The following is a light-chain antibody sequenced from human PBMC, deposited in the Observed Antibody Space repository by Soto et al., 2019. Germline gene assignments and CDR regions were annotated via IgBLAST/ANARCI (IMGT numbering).Light chain of an antibody. CDR1: QDISNY. J-gene: IGKJ3*01. Sequence: DIQMTQSPSSLSASVGDRVTITCQASQDISNYLNWYQQKPGKAPKLLIYDASNLETGVPSRFSGSGSGTDFTFTISSLQPEDIATYYCQQYDNIFTSRPGTKVDIK. V-gene: IGKV1-33*01. CDR3: QQYDNIFT. CDR2: DAS.